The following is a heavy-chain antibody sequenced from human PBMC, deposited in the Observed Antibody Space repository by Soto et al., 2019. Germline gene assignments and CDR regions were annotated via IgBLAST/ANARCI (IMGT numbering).Heavy chain of an antibody. V-gene: IGHV4-30-4*01. CDR3: ARGFSEEMATISFDY. CDR1: GGSISSGDYY. J-gene: IGHJ4*02. D-gene: IGHD5-12*01. Sequence: QVQLQESGPGLVKPSQTLSLTCTVSGGSISSGDYYWSWIRQPPGKGLEWIGYIYYSGSTYYNPSLKSRVTISVDTSKNQFSLKLSSVTAADTAVYYCARGFSEEMATISFDYWGQGTLVTVSS. CDR2: IYYSGST.